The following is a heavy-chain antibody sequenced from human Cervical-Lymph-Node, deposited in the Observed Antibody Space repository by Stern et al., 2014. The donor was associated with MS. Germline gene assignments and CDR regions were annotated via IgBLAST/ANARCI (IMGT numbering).Heavy chain of an antibody. J-gene: IGHJ2*01. CDR1: GGTFSSYA. CDR3: ARTDDYGDYWYFDL. V-gene: IGHV1-69*05. Sequence: DQLVESGAEVKKPGSSVKVSCKASGGTFSSYAISWVRQAPGQGLEWMGGIIPIFGAANYGQKFQGRVTITTDESTSTAYMELSSLRSEDTAVYYCARTDDYGDYWYFDLWGRGTLVTVSS. CDR2: IIPIFGAA. D-gene: IGHD4-17*01.